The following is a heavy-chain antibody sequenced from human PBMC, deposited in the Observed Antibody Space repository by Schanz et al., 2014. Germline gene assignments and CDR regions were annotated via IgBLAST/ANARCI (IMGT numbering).Heavy chain of an antibody. V-gene: IGHV3-48*01. CDR3: ASGVHVSSLQKGLQF. D-gene: IGHD3-10*01. CDR1: EFTFSSYK. CDR2: IATSSSTR. J-gene: IGHJ1*01. Sequence: EVQLVESGGGFVQPGGSLGLSCEASEFTFSSYKMNWVRQAPGKGLEWLSYIATSSSTRHYADSVKGRVTISRDNAKNAVSLQMRRLRVEDTAVYYCASGVHVSSLQKGLQFWGRGTLVIVSS.